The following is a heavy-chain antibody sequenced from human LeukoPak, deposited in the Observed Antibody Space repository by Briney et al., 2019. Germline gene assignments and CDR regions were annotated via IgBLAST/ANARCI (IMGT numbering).Heavy chain of an antibody. Sequence: SETLSLTCAVSGGSISSSNWWSWVRQPPGKGLEWIGEIYHSGSTNYNPSLKSRVTISVDKSKNQFSLKLSSVTAADTAVYYCARDMENSPGNWLVYFQYWGQGTLVTVSS. CDR1: GGSISSSNW. CDR3: ARDMENSPGNWLVYFQY. CDR2: IYHSGST. D-gene: IGHD2/OR15-2a*01. J-gene: IGHJ1*01. V-gene: IGHV4-4*02.